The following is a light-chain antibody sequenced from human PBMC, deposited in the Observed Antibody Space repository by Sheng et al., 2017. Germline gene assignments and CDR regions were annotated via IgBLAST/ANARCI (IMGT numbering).Light chain of an antibody. V-gene: IGKV4-1*01. CDR2: WAS. CDR1: QTVLESSNNKNY. Sequence: DIVMTQSPDSLAVSLGERATINCKSSQTVLESSNNKNYLAWYQQKPGQPPKLLIYWASTRESGVPDRFSGSESETDFTLTISSLQAEDVAVYYCQQYYNIPITFGQGTRLEIK. CDR3: QQYYNIPIT. J-gene: IGKJ5*01.